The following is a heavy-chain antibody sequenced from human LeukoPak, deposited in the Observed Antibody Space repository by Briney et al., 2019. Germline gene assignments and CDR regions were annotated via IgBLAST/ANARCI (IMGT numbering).Heavy chain of an antibody. Sequence: GGSLRLSCAASGFTFSSYEMNWVRQAPGKGLEWVSYISSSGSTIYYADSVKGRFTISRDYAKNSLYLQMNSLRAEDTAVYYCARDGSPSRHDAFDIWGQGTMVTVSS. CDR3: ARDGSPSRHDAFDI. V-gene: IGHV3-48*03. CDR1: GFTFSSYE. CDR2: ISSSGSTI. J-gene: IGHJ3*02. D-gene: IGHD6-13*01.